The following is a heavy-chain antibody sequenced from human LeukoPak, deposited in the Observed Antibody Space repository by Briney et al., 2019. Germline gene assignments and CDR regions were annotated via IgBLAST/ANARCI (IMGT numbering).Heavy chain of an antibody. CDR2: IWYDGSNK. J-gene: IGHJ4*02. Sequence: GGSLRLSCAASGFTFSSYGMHWVRQAPGKGLEWVAVIWYDGSNKYYADSVKGRFIISRDNSKNTLFLQMNSLRADDTAVYYCAREGNQWLNGGQGILVTVS. D-gene: IGHD6-19*01. V-gene: IGHV3-33*01. CDR3: AREGNQWLN. CDR1: GFTFSSYG.